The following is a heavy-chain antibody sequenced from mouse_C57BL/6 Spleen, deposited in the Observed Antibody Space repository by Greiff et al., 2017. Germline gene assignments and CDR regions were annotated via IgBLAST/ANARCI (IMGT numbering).Heavy chain of an antibody. CDR2: ISSGGDYI. Sequence: EVHLVESGEGLVKPGGSLKLSCAASGFTFSSYAMSWVRQTPEKRLEWVAYISSGGDYIYYADTVKGRFTISRYNARNTLYLQMSSLKSEDTAMYYCTRDLYDYDGGWFAYWGQGTLVTVSA. J-gene: IGHJ3*01. D-gene: IGHD2-4*01. V-gene: IGHV5-9-1*02. CDR1: GFTFSSYA. CDR3: TRDLYDYDGGWFAY.